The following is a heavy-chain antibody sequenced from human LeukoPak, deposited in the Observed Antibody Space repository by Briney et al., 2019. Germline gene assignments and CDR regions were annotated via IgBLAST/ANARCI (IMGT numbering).Heavy chain of an antibody. J-gene: IGHJ6*03. CDR1: GFTFSSYE. Sequence: GGSLRLSYAASGFTFSSYEMNWVRQAPGKGLEWVSSISSSSSYIYYADSVKGRFTISRDNAKNSLYLQMNSLRAEDTAVYYCATLFGSYYMDVWGKGTTVTVSS. CDR3: ATLFGSYYMDV. V-gene: IGHV3-21*01. D-gene: IGHD3-3*01. CDR2: ISSSSSYI.